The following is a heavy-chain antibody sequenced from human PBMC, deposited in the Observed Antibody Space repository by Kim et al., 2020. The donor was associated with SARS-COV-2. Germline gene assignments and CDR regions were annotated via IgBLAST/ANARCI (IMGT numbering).Heavy chain of an antibody. CDR3: ARELVVVPAAMPRHYYYYGMDV. D-gene: IGHD2-2*01. Sequence: GGSLRLSCAASGFTFSSYSMNWVRQAPGKGLEWVSSISSSSSYIYYADSVKGRFTISRDNAKNSLYLQMNSLRAEDTAVYYCARELVVVPAAMPRHYYYYGMDVWGQGTTVTVSS. CDR2: ISSSSSYI. J-gene: IGHJ6*02. V-gene: IGHV3-21*01. CDR1: GFTFSSYS.